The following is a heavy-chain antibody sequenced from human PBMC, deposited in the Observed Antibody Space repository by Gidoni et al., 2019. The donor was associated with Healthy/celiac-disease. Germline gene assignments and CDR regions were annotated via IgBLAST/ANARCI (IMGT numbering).Heavy chain of an antibody. CDR1: GYTFTGYY. CDR3: ARTIAVAGKRNYYYYGMDV. D-gene: IGHD6-19*01. CDR2: INPNSGGT. V-gene: IGHV1-2*02. Sequence: QVQLVQSGAEVKKPGASVKFSCNASGYTFTGYYMPWVRQAPGQGLEWMGWINPNSGGTNYAQKFQGRVTMTRDTSISTAYMELSRLRSDDTAVYYCARTIAVAGKRNYYYYGMDVWGQGTTVTVSS. J-gene: IGHJ6*02.